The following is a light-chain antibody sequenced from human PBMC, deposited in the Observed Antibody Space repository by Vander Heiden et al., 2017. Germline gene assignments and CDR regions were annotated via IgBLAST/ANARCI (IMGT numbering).Light chain of an antibody. CDR1: SSDVGGYSF. J-gene: IGLJ2*01. V-gene: IGLV2-14*01. CDR2: EVS. CDR3: SSYTTTSALVL. Sequence: QSALTQPASVSGSPGQSISISCTGTSSDVGGYSFVSWYQQHPGKAPRLMIDEVSDRPSGVSNRFSGSKLGNTASLTISGLQPEDEADYYCSSYTTTSALVLFGGGTKVTV.